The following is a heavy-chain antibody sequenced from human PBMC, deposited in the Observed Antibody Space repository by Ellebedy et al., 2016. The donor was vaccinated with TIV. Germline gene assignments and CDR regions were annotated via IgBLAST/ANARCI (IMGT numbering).Heavy chain of an antibody. D-gene: IGHD1-14*01. CDR1: GGSISSSSYY. CDR2: IYYSGST. CDR3: ARRIGNVWEPLRGIFDY. V-gene: IGHV4-39*01. Sequence: MPSETLSLTCTVSGGSISSSSYYWGWIRQPPGKGLEWIGSIYYSGSTDYNPSLKSRVTISVDTSKNQFSLKLSSVTAADTAVDYCARRIGNVWEPLRGIFDYWGQGTLVTVSS. J-gene: IGHJ4*02.